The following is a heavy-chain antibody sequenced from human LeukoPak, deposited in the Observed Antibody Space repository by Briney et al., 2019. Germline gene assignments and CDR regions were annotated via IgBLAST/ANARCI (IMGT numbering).Heavy chain of an antibody. CDR1: GYTFTDYY. Sequence: ASVKVSCKASGYTFTDYYMHWMRQAPGQGLGWMGWINPKNGGTKYSQKFQGRVTMTRDASISTAYMELGRLISDDTAVYYCARGPSSGSFDYWGQGTLVTVSS. CDR2: INPKNGGT. D-gene: IGHD6-19*01. J-gene: IGHJ4*02. V-gene: IGHV1-2*02. CDR3: ARGPSSGSFDY.